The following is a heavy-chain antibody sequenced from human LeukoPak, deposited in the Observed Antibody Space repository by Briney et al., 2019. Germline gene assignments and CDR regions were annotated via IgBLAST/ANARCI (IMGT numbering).Heavy chain of an antibody. CDR3: AGDFDY. Sequence: LPGGSLRLSCVVSGFNFDNFAMHWVRQPLGKGLEWVAVISHDGRTKYYADSMKGRITISRDNSKNMLYLQMNSLRAEDTAVYYCAGDFDYWGQGTLVTVSS. CDR1: GFNFDNFA. V-gene: IGHV3-30*04. CDR2: ISHDGRTK. J-gene: IGHJ4*02.